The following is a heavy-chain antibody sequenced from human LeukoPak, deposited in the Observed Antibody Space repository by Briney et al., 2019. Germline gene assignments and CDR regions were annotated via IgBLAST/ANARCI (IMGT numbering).Heavy chain of an antibody. CDR3: ARDQGPYY. J-gene: IGHJ4*02. CDR1: GFTFSSYS. CDR2: INTDGSGT. V-gene: IGHV3-74*01. Sequence: GGSLRLSCVVSGFTFSSYSMYWVRQAPGKGLVWVSRINTDGSGTRYADSVKGRFTISRDNAKNTLYLQMNSLRAEDTAVYYCARDQGPYYWGQGTLVTVSS.